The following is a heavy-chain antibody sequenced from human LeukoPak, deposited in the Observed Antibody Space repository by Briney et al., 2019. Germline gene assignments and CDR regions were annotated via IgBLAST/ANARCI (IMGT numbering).Heavy chain of an antibody. J-gene: IGHJ6*03. CDR2: IRNDGSNK. CDR1: DFSFNNYN. V-gene: IGHV3-30*02. Sequence: GGSLRLSCAPSDFSFNNYNIHWVRQAPGKGLDWVAFIRNDGSNKYYADSVKGRFTISRDNSKNTLYLQMDSLRAEDTAVYHCAKDHGIGYYYFMDVWGKGTTVTVPS. CDR3: AKDHGIGYYYFMDV. D-gene: IGHD3-10*01.